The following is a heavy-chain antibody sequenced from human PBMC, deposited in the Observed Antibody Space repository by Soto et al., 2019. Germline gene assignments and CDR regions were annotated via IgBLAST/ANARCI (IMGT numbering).Heavy chain of an antibody. CDR3: ARTQVLTKAPYHHYMDV. V-gene: IGHV3-7*01. J-gene: IGHJ6*03. CDR2: IKQDGNEK. Sequence: VQLEESGGGLVQPGGSLRLSCAASGFTFNSYWMSWVRQAPGKGLEWVANIKQDGNEKYYVDSVKGRFTISRDNAKNSLYLQMNSLRAEDTAVYFCARTQVLTKAPYHHYMDVWGKGTTVTVSS. CDR1: GFTFNSYW.